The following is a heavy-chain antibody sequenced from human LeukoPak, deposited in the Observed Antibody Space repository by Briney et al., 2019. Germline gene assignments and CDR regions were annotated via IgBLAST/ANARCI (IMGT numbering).Heavy chain of an antibody. CDR3: ARVRPGSSGSYYRTS. Sequence: GGSLRLSCVVAGFPFSDFHMSWVRHAPGKGLEWVSYITSGGGFKYYADSVKGRFSISRDDSKNSVFLQMNSLRVEDTAVYYCARVRPGSSGSYYRTSWGQGTLVTVSS. CDR2: ITSGGGFK. CDR1: GFPFSDFH. J-gene: IGHJ4*02. V-gene: IGHV3-11*04. D-gene: IGHD3-22*01.